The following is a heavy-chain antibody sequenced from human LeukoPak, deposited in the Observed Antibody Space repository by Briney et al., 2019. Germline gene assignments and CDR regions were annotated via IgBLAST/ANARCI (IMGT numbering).Heavy chain of an antibody. CDR1: EFTFSSYA. Sequence: PGGSLRLSCAASEFTFSSYAMNWVRQAPGKGLEWVSAITARGSTYYADSVKGRFTISRDNSKSTLFLQMNSLRAADTAIYYCAKRGAAAATWLDYWGQGTLVTVSS. D-gene: IGHD6-13*01. CDR2: ITARGST. CDR3: AKRGAAAATWLDY. J-gene: IGHJ4*02. V-gene: IGHV3-23*01.